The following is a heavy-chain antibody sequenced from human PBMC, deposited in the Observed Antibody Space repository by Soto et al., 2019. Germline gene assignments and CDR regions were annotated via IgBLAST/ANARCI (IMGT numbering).Heavy chain of an antibody. Sequence: ASVKVACKASGYTFTSYAMHWVRQAPGQRLEWMGWINAGNGNTKYSQKFQGRVTITRDTSASTAYMELSSLRSEDTAVYYCARPRHELGPKYFDYWGQGTLVTVSS. CDR2: INAGNGNT. J-gene: IGHJ4*02. CDR3: ARPRHELGPKYFDY. D-gene: IGHD1-7*01. V-gene: IGHV1-3*01. CDR1: GYTFTSYA.